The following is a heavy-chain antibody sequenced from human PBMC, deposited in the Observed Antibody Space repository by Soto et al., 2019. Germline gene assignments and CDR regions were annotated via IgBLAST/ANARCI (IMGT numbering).Heavy chain of an antibody. CDR2: IYYSGST. CDR1: GGSISSSSYY. J-gene: IGHJ4*02. V-gene: IGHV4-39*01. D-gene: IGHD6-19*01. Sequence: PSETLSLTCTVSGGSISSSSYYWGWIRQPPGKGLEWIGSIYYSGSTYYNPSLKSRVTISVDTSKNQFSLKLSSVTAADTAVYYCATIAVAGIGPMVHDYWGQGTLVTVSS. CDR3: ATIAVAGIGPMVHDY.